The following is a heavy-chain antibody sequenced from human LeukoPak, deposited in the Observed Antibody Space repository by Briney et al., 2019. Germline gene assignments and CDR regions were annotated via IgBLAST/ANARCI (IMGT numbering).Heavy chain of an antibody. V-gene: IGHV3-21*01. CDR3: ARGATDVTRWFDP. J-gene: IGHJ5*02. Sequence: ESGGSLRLSCAASGFTFNTYSMSWVRQAPGKGLEWVSIISRASESIFYADSVKGRFTISRDNAKNSLYLQMNGLRAEDTAVYYCARGATDVTRWFDPWGQGTLVTVSS. D-gene: IGHD1-1*01. CDR1: GFTFNTYS. CDR2: ISRASESI.